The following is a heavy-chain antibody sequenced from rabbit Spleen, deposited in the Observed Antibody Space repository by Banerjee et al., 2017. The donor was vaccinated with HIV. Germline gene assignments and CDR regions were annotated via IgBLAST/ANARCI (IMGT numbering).Heavy chain of an antibody. CDR3: ARDLVAVIGWNFAL. CDR2: IYPTSGSA. J-gene: IGHJ4*01. CDR1: GFSFSSSYY. Sequence: QSLEESGGDLVKPGASLTLTCTASGFSFSSSYYICWVRQAPGKGLEWIACIYPTSGSAYYASWAKGRFIMSRISSTTVTLQMTSLTAADTATYFCARDLVAVIGWNFALWGPGTLVTVS. D-gene: IGHD1-1*01. V-gene: IGHV1S40*01.